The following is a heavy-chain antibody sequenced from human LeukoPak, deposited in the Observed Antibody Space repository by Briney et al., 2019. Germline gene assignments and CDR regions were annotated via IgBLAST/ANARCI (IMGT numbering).Heavy chain of an antibody. Sequence: SVKVSCKASGGTFSSYAISWVRQAPGQGLEWMGGIIPIFGTANYAQKFQGSVTITADESTSTASMELSSLRSEDTAVYYCARGGYYYDSSGYYSLDYWGQGTLVTVSS. J-gene: IGHJ4*02. CDR3: ARGGYYYDSSGYYSLDY. D-gene: IGHD3-22*01. CDR1: GGTFSSYA. V-gene: IGHV1-69*13. CDR2: IIPIFGTA.